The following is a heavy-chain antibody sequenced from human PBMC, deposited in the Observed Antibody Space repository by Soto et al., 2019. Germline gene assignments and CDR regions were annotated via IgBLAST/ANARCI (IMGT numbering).Heavy chain of an antibody. CDR2: IHYSGST. CDR3: ARHVVFVWGGTSFDF. Sequence: PSETLSLTCTVSGGSFSSSTYYWSWIRQPPGKGLEWIGYIHYSGSTNYNPSLKSRVTISADTSKNQFSLKLTSVTAADTAVYYCARHVVFVWGGTSFDFWGQGLLVTVS. D-gene: IGHD1-7*01. V-gene: IGHV4-61*01. J-gene: IGHJ4*02. CDR1: GGSFSSSTYY.